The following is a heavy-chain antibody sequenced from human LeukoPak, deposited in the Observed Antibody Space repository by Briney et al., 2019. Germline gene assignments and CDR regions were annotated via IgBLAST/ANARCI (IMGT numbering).Heavy chain of an antibody. CDR1: GGSFSGYY. CDR2: INHSGST. Sequence: PSETLSLTCAVYGGSFSGYYWSWIRQPPGKGLEWIGEINHSGSTNYNPSLKSRVTISVDTSKNQFSLKLSSVTAADTAVYYCARRFFVVVPAADDAFDIWGQGTMVTVSS. CDR3: ARRFFVVVPAADDAFDI. J-gene: IGHJ3*02. V-gene: IGHV4-34*01. D-gene: IGHD2-2*01.